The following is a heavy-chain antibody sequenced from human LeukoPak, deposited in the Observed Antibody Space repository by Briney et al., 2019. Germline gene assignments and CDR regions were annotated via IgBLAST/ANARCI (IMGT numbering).Heavy chain of an antibody. Sequence: PSETLSLTCSVSGGSISGYYWTWIRHLPGKGLEWIGYMHDSGNTHYNPSLKSRVTISLDTSQSQFSLKLRSVTAADTAVYYCATDPYYDSSGAGYWGQGTLVTVSS. CDR1: GGSISGYY. J-gene: IGHJ4*02. V-gene: IGHV4-59*12. D-gene: IGHD3-22*01. CDR2: MHDSGNT. CDR3: ATDPYYDSSGAGY.